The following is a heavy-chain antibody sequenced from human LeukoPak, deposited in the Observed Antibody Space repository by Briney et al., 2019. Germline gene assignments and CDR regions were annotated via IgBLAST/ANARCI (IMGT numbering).Heavy chain of an antibody. J-gene: IGHJ6*02. CDR3: ARARGYCSSTSCYKDYYYGMDV. Sequence: ASVKVSCKASGYTFTSYDINWVRQATGQGLEWMGRMNPNSGNTGYAQKFQGRVTMTRNTSISTAYMELSSLRSEDTAVYYCARARGYCSSTSCYKDYYYGMDVWGQGTTVTVSS. V-gene: IGHV1-8*01. CDR1: GYTFTSYD. CDR2: MNPNSGNT. D-gene: IGHD2-2*02.